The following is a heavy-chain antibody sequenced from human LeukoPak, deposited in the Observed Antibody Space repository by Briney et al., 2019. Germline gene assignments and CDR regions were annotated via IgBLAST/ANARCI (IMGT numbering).Heavy chain of an antibody. CDR1: GFTLSSYG. J-gene: IGHJ3*02. D-gene: IGHD3-10*01. V-gene: IGHV3-30*02. Sequence: GGSLRLSCAASGFTLSSYGMHWVRQAPGKGLEWVAFIRYDGSNKYYADSVKGRFTISRDNSKNTLYLQMNSLRAEDTAVYYCAKAHYYGSGNYAFDIWGQGTMVTVSS. CDR2: IRYDGSNK. CDR3: AKAHYYGSGNYAFDI.